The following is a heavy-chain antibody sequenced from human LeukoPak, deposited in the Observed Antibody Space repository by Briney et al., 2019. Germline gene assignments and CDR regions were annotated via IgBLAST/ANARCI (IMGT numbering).Heavy chain of an antibody. D-gene: IGHD2-15*01. CDR3: ARDQTGFCSGSSCLGSTFDY. V-gene: IGHV3-30*04. CDR1: GSTLSNYN. CDR2: IIHDAINK. Sequence: GGSRRLSCAASGSTLSNYNMPWGRKAPGKGLKGLEFIIHDAINKYYSDSVKGRFTISRDNSKNTLYLQMNSLRAEDTAVYYCARDQTGFCSGSSCLGSTFDYWGQGTMVTVSS. J-gene: IGHJ4*02.